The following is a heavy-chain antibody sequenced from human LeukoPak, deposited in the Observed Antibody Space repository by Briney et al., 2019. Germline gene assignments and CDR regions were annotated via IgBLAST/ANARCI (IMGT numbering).Heavy chain of an antibody. CDR3: ATGIGGLADY. Sequence: ASVKVSCKVSGYTLTELSMHWVRQAPAKGLEWMGGFDPEDGETIYAQKSQGRVTMTEDTSTDTAYMELSSLRSEDTAVYYCATGIGGLADYWGQGTLVTVSS. V-gene: IGHV1-24*01. D-gene: IGHD3-16*01. CDR1: GYTLTELS. J-gene: IGHJ4*02. CDR2: FDPEDGET.